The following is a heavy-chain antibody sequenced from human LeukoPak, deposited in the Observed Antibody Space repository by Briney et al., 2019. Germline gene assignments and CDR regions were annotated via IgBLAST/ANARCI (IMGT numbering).Heavy chain of an antibody. J-gene: IGHJ4*02. Sequence: GGSLRLSCAASGFTFSSYAMHWVRQAPGKGLEWVAVISYDGSNKYYAGSVKGRFTISRDNSKNTLYLQMNSLRAEDTAVYYCARARVTQAEFDYWGQGTLVTVSS. V-gene: IGHV3-30*04. CDR1: GFTFSSYA. D-gene: IGHD4-23*01. CDR3: ARARVTQAEFDY. CDR2: ISYDGSNK.